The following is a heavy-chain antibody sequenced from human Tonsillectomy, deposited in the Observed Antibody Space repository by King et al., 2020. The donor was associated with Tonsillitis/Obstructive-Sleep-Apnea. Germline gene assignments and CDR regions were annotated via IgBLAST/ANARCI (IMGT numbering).Heavy chain of an antibody. J-gene: IGHJ4*02. V-gene: IGHV5-51*03. CDR1: GYSFTDYW. CDR2: FYPGDSDT. Sequence: QLVQSGAEVKKPGESLKISCKGSGYSFTDYWIGWVRQMPGKGLEWMGIFYPGDSDTRYSPSFQGQVTISADKSISTAYLQWSSLKASDTAVYYCARGDESSDYYYGAFDNWGQGTLVTVSS. D-gene: IGHD3-22*01. CDR3: ARGDESSDYYYGAFDN.